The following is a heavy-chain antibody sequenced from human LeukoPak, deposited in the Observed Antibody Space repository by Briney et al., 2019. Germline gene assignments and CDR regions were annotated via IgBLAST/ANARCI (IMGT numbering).Heavy chain of an antibody. CDR2: IYTSGTS. D-gene: IGHD1-26*01. CDR1: GGSISSGSYY. CDR3: ARAVGPHRPFDY. V-gene: IGHV4-61*02. Sequence: PSETLSLTCTVSGGSISSGSYYWSWIRQPAGKGLEWIGRIYTSGTSYYNPSLRSRVSISVDTSKNQCSLKMTSVTAADTAFFYCARAVGPHRPFDYWGQGTLVTVSS. J-gene: IGHJ4*02.